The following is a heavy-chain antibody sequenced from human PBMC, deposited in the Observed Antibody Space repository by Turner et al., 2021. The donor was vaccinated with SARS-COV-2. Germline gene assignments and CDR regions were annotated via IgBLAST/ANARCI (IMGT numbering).Heavy chain of an antibody. Sequence: QVQLLESGGGLVQPGGSLRLSCAASGFTFSSYGMHWVRQAPGKGLEWVSVIRDSGGDKYYADSVKGRFTISRDNSKNTLYLQMNSLRAEDTAVYYCAKGHYYDMRGLTLHSFDIWGQGTMVTVSS. J-gene: IGHJ3*02. V-gene: IGHV3-33*06. CDR2: IRDSGGDK. D-gene: IGHD3-22*01. CDR1: GFTFSSYG. CDR3: AKGHYYDMRGLTLHSFDI.